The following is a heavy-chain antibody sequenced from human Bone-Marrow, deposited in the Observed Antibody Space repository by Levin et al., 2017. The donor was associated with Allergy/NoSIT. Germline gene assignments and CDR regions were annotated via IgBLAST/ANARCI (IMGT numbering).Heavy chain of an antibody. CDR3: ARGAVDYVWGSYRS. J-gene: IGHJ5*02. V-gene: IGHV4-61*02. CDR1: GGSISSGSYY. Sequence: SQTLSLTCTVSGGSISSGSYYWSWIRQPAGKGLEWIGRIYTSGSTNYNPSLKSRVTISVDTSKNQFSLKLSSVTAADTAVYYCARGAVDYVWGSYRSWGQGTLVTVSS. D-gene: IGHD3-16*02. CDR2: IYTSGST.